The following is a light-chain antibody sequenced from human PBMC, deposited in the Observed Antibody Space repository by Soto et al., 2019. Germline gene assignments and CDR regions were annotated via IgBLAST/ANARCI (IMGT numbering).Light chain of an antibody. J-gene: IGLJ2*01. CDR1: SGHSSYI. CDR3: ETWDNNILV. Sequence: QAVVTQSSSASASLGSSVKLTCTLSSGHSSYIIAWHQQQPGKAPRYLMNLEVSGSYNKGSGVPDRFSGSSSGADRYLTIPIRQFEDEADYYCETWDNNILVFGGGTQLTVL. CDR2: LEVSGSY. V-gene: IGLV4-60*02.